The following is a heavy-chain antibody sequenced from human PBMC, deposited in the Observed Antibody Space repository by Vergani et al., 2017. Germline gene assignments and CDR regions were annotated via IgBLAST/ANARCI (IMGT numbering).Heavy chain of an antibody. CDR1: GFTFSSYW. V-gene: IGHV3-7*01. D-gene: IGHD3-3*01. Sequence: EVQLVESGGGLVQPGGSLRLSCAASGFTFSSYWMSWVRQAPGKGLEWVANIKQDGSEKYYVDSGKGRFTISRDNAKNSLYLQMNSLRAEDTAVYYCARDQVVGFEYYDFWSGYSTGYMDVWGKGTTVTVSS. J-gene: IGHJ6*03. CDR2: IKQDGSEK. CDR3: ARDQVVGFEYYDFWSGYSTGYMDV.